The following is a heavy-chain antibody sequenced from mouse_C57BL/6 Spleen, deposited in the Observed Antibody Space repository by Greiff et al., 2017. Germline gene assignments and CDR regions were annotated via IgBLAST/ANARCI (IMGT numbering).Heavy chain of an antibody. V-gene: IGHV1-69*01. CDR1: GYTFTSYW. Sequence: VQLQQSGAELVMPGASVKLTCKASGYTFTSYWMHWVKQRPGQGLEWIGEIDPSDSYTNYNQKFKGKSTLTVDKSSSTAYMQLSSLTSEDSAVYYCARGGRGGYFDYGGQGTTLTVSS. CDR3: ARGGRGGYFDY. J-gene: IGHJ2*01. CDR2: IDPSDSYT.